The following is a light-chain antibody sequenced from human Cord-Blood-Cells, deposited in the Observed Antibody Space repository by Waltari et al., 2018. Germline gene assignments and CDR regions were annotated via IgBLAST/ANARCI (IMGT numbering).Light chain of an antibody. CDR1: QSVSSY. CDR3: QQRSNWT. J-gene: IGKJ1*01. V-gene: IGKV3-11*01. Sequence: EIVLTQSPATLSLSPGERATLSCRASQSVSSYLAWYQQKPGQAPRLLIYDASNRATGIPAKFRGSGSGTDFTLTISSLEPEDVAVYYCQQRSNWTFGQGTKVEIK. CDR2: DAS.